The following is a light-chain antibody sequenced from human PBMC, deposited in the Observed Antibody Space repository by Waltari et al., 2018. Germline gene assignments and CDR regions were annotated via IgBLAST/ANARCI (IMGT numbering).Light chain of an antibody. CDR3: QQFNDFLG. J-gene: IGKJ4*01. Sequence: AVQLPQSPSSLSASVGHRVTVTFRGSQGIRSALAWYQQKPGKPPKLLIYDASTLQSGVPPRFSGSGSGTDFTLTISSLQPEDFATYYCQQFNDFLGFGGGTKVEIK. CDR1: QGIRSA. CDR2: DAS. V-gene: IGKV1D-13*01.